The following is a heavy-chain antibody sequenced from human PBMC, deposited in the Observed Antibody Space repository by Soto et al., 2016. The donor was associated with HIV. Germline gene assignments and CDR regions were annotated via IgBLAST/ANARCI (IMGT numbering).Heavy chain of an antibody. J-gene: IGHJ4*01. V-gene: IGHV1-18*01. D-gene: IGHD5-18*01. Sequence: QVQLVQSGPEVKKPGASVKVSCKTSGYTFRSYVISWVRQAPGQGLEWLGWINSHKDQTKYVEKLQDRVTLTADTSTATAYMELRNLRSDDTAVYYCARVGYNYGYYFDSWGHGTLVTVSS. CDR3: ARVGYNYGYYFDS. CDR2: INSHKDQT. CDR1: GYTFRSYV.